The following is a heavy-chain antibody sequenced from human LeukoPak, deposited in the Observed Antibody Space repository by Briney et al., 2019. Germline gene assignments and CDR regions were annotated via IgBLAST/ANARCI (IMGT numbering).Heavy chain of an antibody. CDR2: IKQDGGQI. J-gene: IGHJ4*02. D-gene: IGHD4-17*01. CDR3: ARLGARQMLEY. V-gene: IGHV3-7*01. CDR1: EFTFSSYW. Sequence: GSLRLSCAASEFTFSSYWMSWVRQAPGKGLEWVANIKQDGGQIYYLESVKGRFTVFRDNAKNSLYLQMNSLRAEDTAVYYCARLGARQMLEYWGQGTLVTVSS.